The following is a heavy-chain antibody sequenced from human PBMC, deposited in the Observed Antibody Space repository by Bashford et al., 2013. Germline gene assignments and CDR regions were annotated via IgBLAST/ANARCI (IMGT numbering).Heavy chain of an antibody. CDR3: ARIDSSSWFDY. Sequence: VRQAPGKGLEWVSVIYSGGSTSYADSVKGRFTISRDNSKNRLYLQMNSLGDEDTAVYYCARIDSSSWFDYWGQGTLVTVSS. CDR2: IYSGGST. D-gene: IGHD6-13*01. V-gene: IGHV3-53*01. J-gene: IGHJ4*02.